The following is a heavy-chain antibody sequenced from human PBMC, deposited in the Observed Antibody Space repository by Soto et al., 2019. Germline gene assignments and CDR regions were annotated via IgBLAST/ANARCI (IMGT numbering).Heavy chain of an antibody. CDR2: IWYDGSNK. V-gene: IGHV3-33*06. CDR1: GFTFSSYG. Sequence: QVQLVESGGGVVQPGRSLRLSCAASGFTFSSYGMHWVRQAPGKGLEWVAVIWYDGSNKYYADSVKGRFTISRDNSKNPVYLPMNKPGAEDTAVYYCVKVRAVAAYYGFDIWGQGTMVTVSS. J-gene: IGHJ3*02. D-gene: IGHD6-19*01. CDR3: VKVRAVAAYYGFDI.